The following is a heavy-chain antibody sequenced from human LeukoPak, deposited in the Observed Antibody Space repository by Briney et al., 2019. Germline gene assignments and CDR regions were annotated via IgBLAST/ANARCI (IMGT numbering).Heavy chain of an antibody. J-gene: IGHJ5*02. D-gene: IGHD6-19*01. Sequence: GGSLRLSCAASGFTFSGSAKHWVRQASGKGLEWVGRIRSKANSYATAYAASVKGRFTVSRDDSKNTAYLQMNSLKTEDTAVYYCTRHPGLRSVAGWTWFDPWGQGTLVTVSS. CDR3: TRHPGLRSVAGWTWFDP. CDR2: IRSKANSYAT. V-gene: IGHV3-73*01. CDR1: GFTFSGSA.